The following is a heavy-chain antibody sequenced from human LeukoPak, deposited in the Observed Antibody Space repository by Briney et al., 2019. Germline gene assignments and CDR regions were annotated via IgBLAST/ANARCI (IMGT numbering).Heavy chain of an antibody. CDR2: IYHSGST. J-gene: IGHJ6*02. CDR1: GGSISSGGYY. D-gene: IGHD6-13*01. V-gene: IGHV4-30-2*01. Sequence: PSETLSLTCTVSGGSISSGGYYWSWIRQPPGKGLEWIVYIYHSGSTYYNPSLKSRVTISVDRSKNQFSLKLSSVTAADTAVYYCARSSSSPYYYGMDVWGQGTTVTVSS. CDR3: ARSSSSPYYYGMDV.